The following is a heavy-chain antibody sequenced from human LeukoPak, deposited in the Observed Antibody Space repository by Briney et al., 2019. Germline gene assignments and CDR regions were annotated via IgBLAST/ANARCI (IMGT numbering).Heavy chain of an antibody. CDR1: GFTFSSYE. D-gene: IGHD3-10*01. CDR3: ARDRSYGSGTFDY. V-gene: IGHV3-48*03. CDR2: ISGSGSTI. J-gene: IGHJ4*02. Sequence: GGSLRLSCAASGFTFSSYEMNWVRQAPGKGLEWVSYISGSGSTINYADSVKGRFTISRDNAKNSLYLQMNSLRDEDTAFYYFARDRSYGSGTFDYWGQGTLVTVSS.